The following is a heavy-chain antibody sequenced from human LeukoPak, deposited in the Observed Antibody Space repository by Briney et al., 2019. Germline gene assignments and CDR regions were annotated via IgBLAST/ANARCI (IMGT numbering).Heavy chain of an antibody. CDR2: ISGSGGST. J-gene: IGHJ4*02. CDR3: AKVWLWSGPVPSGVFDY. Sequence: PGGSLRLSCAASGFTFSSYAMSWVRQAPGKGLEWVSAISGSGGSTYYADSVKGRFTISRDNSKNTLYLQMNSLRAEDTAVYYCAKVWLWSGPVPSGVFDYWGQGTLVTVSS. D-gene: IGHD3-3*01. V-gene: IGHV3-23*01. CDR1: GFTFSSYA.